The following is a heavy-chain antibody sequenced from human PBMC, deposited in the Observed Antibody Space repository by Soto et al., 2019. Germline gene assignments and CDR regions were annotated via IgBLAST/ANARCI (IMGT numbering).Heavy chain of an antibody. D-gene: IGHD6-6*01. CDR3: ARIHSSSSSDMHX. Sequence: SQTLSLTCSISGDSVSSNSAAWNWIRQSPSRGLEWLGRTYYRSKWYYCYAVSVKSRITIKPETSKKQFSLQLNSVTPEDTAVYYCARIHSSSSSDMHXWGQGTTVTVS. CDR2: TYYRSKWYY. V-gene: IGHV6-1*01. CDR1: GDSVSSNSAA. J-gene: IGHJ6*02.